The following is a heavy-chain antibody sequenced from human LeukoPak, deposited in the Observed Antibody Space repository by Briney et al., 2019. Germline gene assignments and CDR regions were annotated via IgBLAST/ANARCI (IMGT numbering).Heavy chain of an antibody. V-gene: IGHV3-23*01. D-gene: IGHD1-1*01. Sequence: GGSLRLSRTASGFTFSSSAITWVRQAPGKGLEWVSGISGSGSGTYYADFVKGRFTISRDKSKNTMYLEMNSLRAEDTAVYYCAKMNGYMDVWGKGTTVTVSS. CDR3: AKMNGYMDV. J-gene: IGHJ6*03. CDR2: ISGSGSGT. CDR1: GFTFSSSA.